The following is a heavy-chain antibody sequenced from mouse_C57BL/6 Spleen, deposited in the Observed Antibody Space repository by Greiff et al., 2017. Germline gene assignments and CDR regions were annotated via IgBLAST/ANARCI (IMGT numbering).Heavy chain of an antibody. V-gene: IGHV1-81*01. J-gene: IGHJ2*01. D-gene: IGHD1-1*01. CDR1: GYTFTSYG. CDR2: IYPRSGNT. CDR3: ARPYYYGSSLYYFDY. Sequence: VKLVESGAELARPGASVKLSCKASGYTFTSYGISWVKQRTGQGLEWIGEIYPRSGNTYYNEKFKGKATLTADKSSSTAYMALRSLTSEDSAVYFCARPYYYGSSLYYFDYWGQGTTRTVSS.